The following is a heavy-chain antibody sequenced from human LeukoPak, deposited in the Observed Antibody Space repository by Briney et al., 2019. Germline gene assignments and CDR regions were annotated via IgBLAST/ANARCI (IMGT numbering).Heavy chain of an antibody. CDR1: GGSIRSSSYY. Sequence: PSETLSLTCTVSGGSIRSSSYYWGWIRQPPGKGLEWIGSIYYSGSTYYNASLKSRGTISVDTSKNQFSLKLNSVTAADTAVYFCARQVVAVAGIGYFDYWGRGTLVTVSS. CDR2: IYYSGST. D-gene: IGHD6-19*01. V-gene: IGHV4-39*01. CDR3: ARQVVAVAGIGYFDY. J-gene: IGHJ4*02.